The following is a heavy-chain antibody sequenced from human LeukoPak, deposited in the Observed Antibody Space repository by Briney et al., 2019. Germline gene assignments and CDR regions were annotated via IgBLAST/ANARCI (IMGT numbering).Heavy chain of an antibody. Sequence: GGSLRLSCAASGFTFSSYSMNWVRQAPGKGLEWVSSISSSSSYIYYADSVKGRFTISRDNAKNSLYLQMNSLRAEDTAVYYCARGQPEQQLVFTGWFDPWGQGTLVTVSS. V-gene: IGHV3-21*01. CDR2: ISSSSSYI. J-gene: IGHJ5*02. CDR3: ARGQPEQQLVFTGWFDP. CDR1: GFTFSSYS. D-gene: IGHD6-13*01.